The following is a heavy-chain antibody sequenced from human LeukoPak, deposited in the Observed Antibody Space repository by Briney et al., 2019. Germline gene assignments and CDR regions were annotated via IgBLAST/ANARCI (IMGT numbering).Heavy chain of an antibody. CDR3: ARGDGYNVYY. Sequence: ASVKVSCKASGYTFTGYYMHWVRQAPGQGLEWMGWINPNSGGTNYAQKFQGRVTMTRDTSISTAYMELSSLRSDDTAVYSCARGDGYNVYYWGQGTLVTVSS. J-gene: IGHJ4*02. CDR2: INPNSGGT. CDR1: GYTFTGYY. V-gene: IGHV1-2*02. D-gene: IGHD5-24*01.